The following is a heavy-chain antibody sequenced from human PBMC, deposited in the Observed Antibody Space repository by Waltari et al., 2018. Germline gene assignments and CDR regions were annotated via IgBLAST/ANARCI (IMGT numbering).Heavy chain of an antibody. J-gene: IGHJ4*02. CDR1: GGSISSSSYY. CDR2: IYYSGST. V-gene: IGHV4-39*01. CDR3: AGHYDILTGPFDY. Sequence: QLQLQESGPGLVKPSETLSLTCTVSGGSISSSSYYWGWIRQPPGKGLEWIGSIYYSGSTYYNPSLKSRVTISVDTSKNQFSLKLSSVTAADTAVYYCAGHYDILTGPFDYWGQGTLVTVSS. D-gene: IGHD3-9*01.